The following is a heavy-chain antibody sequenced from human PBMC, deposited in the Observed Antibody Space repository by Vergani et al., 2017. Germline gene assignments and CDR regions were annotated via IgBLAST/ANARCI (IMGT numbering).Heavy chain of an antibody. CDR3: TTDWVWERGYDLFDY. J-gene: IGHJ4*02. Sequence: EVQLVESGGGLVKPGGSLRLSCAASGFTFSNAWMSWVRQAPGKGLEWVGRIKSKTDGGTTDYASPVKCRFTISRDDSKNTLYLQMNSRKTEHTAVYYCTTDWVWERGYDLFDYWGQGTLVTVSS. V-gene: IGHV3-15*01. CDR2: IKSKTDGGTT. CDR1: GFTFSNAW. D-gene: IGHD5-12*01.